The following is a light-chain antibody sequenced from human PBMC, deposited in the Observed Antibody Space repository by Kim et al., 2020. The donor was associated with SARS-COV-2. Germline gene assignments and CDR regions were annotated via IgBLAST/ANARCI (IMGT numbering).Light chain of an antibody. CDR2: GAS. CDR3: QQYGSIPYT. J-gene: IGKJ2*01. CDR1: QTVRKSF. Sequence: EIVLTQSPGTLSLSPGERATLTCRAGQTVRKSFFAWFQQKPGPAPRLLIYGASGRATGIPDRFSGSGSGTDLTHTISRLEPEDSAVYYCQQYGSIPYTCGRGTKLEI. V-gene: IGKV3-20*01.